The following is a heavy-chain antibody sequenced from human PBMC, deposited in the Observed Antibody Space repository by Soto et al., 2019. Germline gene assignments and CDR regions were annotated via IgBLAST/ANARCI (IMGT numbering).Heavy chain of an antibody. CDR3: ASDKITGLFDY. D-gene: IGHD2-8*02. CDR1: GGSFSGYY. CDR2: INHSGST. V-gene: IGHV4-34*01. J-gene: IGHJ4*02. Sequence: QVQLQQWGAGLLKPSETLSLTCAVYGGSFSGYYWTWIRQPPGTGLEWIGAINHSGSTNYNPSLKSRVTISVDTSKNQFSLKLTSVTAADTAVYYCASDKITGLFDYWGQGTLVTVSS.